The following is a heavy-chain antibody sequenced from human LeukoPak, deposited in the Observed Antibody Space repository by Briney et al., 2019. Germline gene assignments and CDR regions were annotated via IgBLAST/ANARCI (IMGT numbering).Heavy chain of an antibody. CDR1: GFTFSSYG. D-gene: IGHD3-10*01. Sequence: PGGSLRLSCAASGFTFSSYGMHWVRQAPGKGLEWVALIRYDGSNKYYADSVKGRFTISRDNSKNTLYLQMNSLRAEDTAVYYCAKSAEGSGSYYPDYFDYWGQGTLVTVSS. CDR3: AKSAEGSGSYYPDYFDY. CDR2: IRYDGSNK. J-gene: IGHJ4*02. V-gene: IGHV3-30*02.